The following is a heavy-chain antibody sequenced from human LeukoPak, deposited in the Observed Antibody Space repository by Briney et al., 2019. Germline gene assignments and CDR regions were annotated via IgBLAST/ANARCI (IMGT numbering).Heavy chain of an antibody. CDR2: IYYSGST. CDR1: GGSISSSSYY. V-gene: IGHV4-39*07. CDR3: AREPRYCGGGNCYRGGYMDV. D-gene: IGHD2-15*01. Sequence: SETLSLTCTVSGGSISSSSYYWGWIRQPPGKGLEWIGSIYYSGSTYYNPSLKSRVTISVDTSKNQFSLKLTSVTAADTAVYYCAREPRYCGGGNCYRGGYMDVWGKGTTVTVSS. J-gene: IGHJ6*03.